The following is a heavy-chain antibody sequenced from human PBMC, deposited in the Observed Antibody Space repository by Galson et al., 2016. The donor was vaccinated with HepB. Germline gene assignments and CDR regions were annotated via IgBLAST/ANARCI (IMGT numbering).Heavy chain of an antibody. V-gene: IGHV3-33*06. J-gene: IGHJ4*02. CDR3: AKGAPYYYDSSGYYGPGDF. CDR2: IWYDGSNK. D-gene: IGHD3-22*01. CDR1: GFTLSSYT. Sequence: SLRLSCAASGFTLSSYTMHWVRQAPGKGLDWVAGIWYDGSNKYYGDSVKGRFTISRDNSKNTLFLQMNSLRAEDTARYYCAKGAPYYYDSSGYYGPGDFWGQGTQVTVSS.